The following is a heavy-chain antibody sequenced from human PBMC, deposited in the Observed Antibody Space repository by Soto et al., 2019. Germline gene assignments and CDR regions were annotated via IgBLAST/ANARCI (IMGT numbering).Heavy chain of an antibody. Sequence: XVSLRLSCAASGFTFSSYGMHWVRQAPGKGLEWVAVISYDGSNKYYADSVKGRFTISRDNSKNTLYLQMNSLRAEDTAVYYCAKEHQRGYSYGYFEGYYYYGMDVWGQGTTVTVSS. CDR2: ISYDGSNK. D-gene: IGHD5-18*01. CDR1: GFTFSSYG. V-gene: IGHV3-30*18. J-gene: IGHJ6*02. CDR3: AKEHQRGYSYGYFEGYYYYGMDV.